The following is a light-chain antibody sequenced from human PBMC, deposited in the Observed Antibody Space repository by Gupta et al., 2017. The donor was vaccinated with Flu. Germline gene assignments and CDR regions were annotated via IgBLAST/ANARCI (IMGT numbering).Light chain of an antibody. CDR3: QQLNSYPRT. CDR1: YDIRSY. CDR2: GAS. J-gene: IGKJ5*01. V-gene: IGKV1-9*01. Sequence: IQLTQSPSFLSASVGDIVTITCRASYDIRSYLAWYQQKPGKAPELLIHGASSLQSGVPSRFSASATGTEFTLIISNLQPEDFATYYCQQLNSYPRTFGQGTRLEIK.